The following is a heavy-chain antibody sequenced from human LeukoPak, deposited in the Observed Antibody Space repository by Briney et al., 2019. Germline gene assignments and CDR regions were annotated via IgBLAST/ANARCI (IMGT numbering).Heavy chain of an antibody. V-gene: IGHV5-51*01. Sequence: GESLKISCKGSGYSFTSYWIGWVRQMPGKGLEWMGIIYPGDSDTTYSPSFQGQVTISADKSISTAYLQWSSLKASDTAMYYCARDSPVTAGPFDPWGQGTLVTVSS. J-gene: IGHJ5*02. CDR2: IYPGDSDT. CDR1: GYSFTSYW. D-gene: IGHD4-11*01. CDR3: ARDSPVTAGPFDP.